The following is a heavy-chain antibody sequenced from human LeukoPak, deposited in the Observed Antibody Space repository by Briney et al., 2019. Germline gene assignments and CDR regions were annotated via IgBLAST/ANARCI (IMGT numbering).Heavy chain of an antibody. CDR1: GFTFDDYA. V-gene: IGHV3-43*02. Sequence: GGSLRLPCAASGFTFDDYAMHWVRQAPGKGLEWVSLISGDGDSTYYADSLRGRFTISRDNSKNSLYLQMNSLRTEDTAFYYCTKDIGERGYSVHWGQGTLVTVSS. CDR2: ISGDGDST. CDR3: TKDIGERGYSVH. D-gene: IGHD5/OR15-5a*01. J-gene: IGHJ4*02.